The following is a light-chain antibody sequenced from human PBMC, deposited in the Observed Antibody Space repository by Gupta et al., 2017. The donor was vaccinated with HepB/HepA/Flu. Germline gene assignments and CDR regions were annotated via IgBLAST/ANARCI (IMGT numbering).Light chain of an antibody. V-gene: IGLV2-14*03. CDR1: SSDVGGHNY. J-gene: IGLJ2*01. Sequence: QSALTQPASVSGSPGQSLTISCTGTSSDVGGHNYVSWYQQHPGKAPKLMIYDVSNRPSGVSNRFSGSKSGNTASLTISGLQAEDEADYYCRSYTSSNTLVFGGGTKLTVL. CDR2: DVS. CDR3: RSYTSSNTLV.